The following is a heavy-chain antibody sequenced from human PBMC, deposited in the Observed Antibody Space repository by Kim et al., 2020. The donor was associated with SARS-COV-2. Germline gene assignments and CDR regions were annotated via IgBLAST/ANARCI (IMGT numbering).Heavy chain of an antibody. CDR1: GFTFSSYE. CDR3: ARALQIHEKESSSGWFNYYYYYGMDV. V-gene: IGHV3-48*03. J-gene: IGHJ6*02. D-gene: IGHD6-19*01. CDR2: ISSSGSTI. Sequence: GGSLRLSCAASGFTFSSYEMNWVRQAPGKGLEWVSYISSSGSTIYYADSVKGRFTISRDNAKNSLYLQMNSLRAEDTAVYYCARALQIHEKESSSGWFNYYYYYGMDVWGQGTTVTVSS.